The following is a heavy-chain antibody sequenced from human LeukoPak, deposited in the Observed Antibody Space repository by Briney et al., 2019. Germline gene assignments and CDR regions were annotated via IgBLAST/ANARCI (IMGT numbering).Heavy chain of an antibody. CDR2: ISSSVGST. CDR1: GFTFSSYS. Sequence: GGSLRLSCVASGFTFSSYSMTWVRHTPEKGLEWVAAISSSVGSTYYADSVKGRFTISRGNSKNTLYLQMNNLGADDTAVYYCAKNPNRSGWYQDYWGQGTLVIVSS. D-gene: IGHD6-19*01. CDR3: AKNPNRSGWYQDY. V-gene: IGHV3-23*01. J-gene: IGHJ4*02.